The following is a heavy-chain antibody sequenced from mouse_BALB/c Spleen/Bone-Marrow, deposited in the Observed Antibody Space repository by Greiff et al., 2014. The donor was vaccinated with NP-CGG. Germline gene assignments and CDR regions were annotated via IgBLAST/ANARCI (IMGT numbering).Heavy chain of an antibody. CDR2: VDPNNGGT. V-gene: IGHV1-26*01. Sequence: LKVCGPDLVKPGASVKISCKASGYSFTGYYMHWVKQSHGKSLEWIGRVDPNNGGTSYNQKFKGRAIFTVDKSSSTAYMELRSLTSEDSAVYFCASPIYDGYSAAMEYWGHGTSVTVSS. CDR1: GYSFTGYY. J-gene: IGHJ4*01. D-gene: IGHD2-3*01. CDR3: ASPIYDGYSAAMEY.